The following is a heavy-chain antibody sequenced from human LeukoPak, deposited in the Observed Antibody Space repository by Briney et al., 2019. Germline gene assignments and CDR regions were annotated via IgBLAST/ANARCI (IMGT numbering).Heavy chain of an antibody. J-gene: IGHJ4*02. V-gene: IGHV4-59*06. CDR3: ARTAGWSYGFDY. Sequence: SETLSLTCTVSGGSTSSYYWTWIRQHPGKGLEWIGYIYNSGTTYYNPSLESRVTISGDTSKNQFSLKLSSVTAADTAVYYCARTAGWSYGFDYWGQETLVTVSS. CDR1: GGSTSSYY. D-gene: IGHD3-16*01. CDR2: IYNSGTT.